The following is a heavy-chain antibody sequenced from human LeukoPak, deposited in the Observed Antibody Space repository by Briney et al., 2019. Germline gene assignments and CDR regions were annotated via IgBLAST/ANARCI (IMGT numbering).Heavy chain of an antibody. Sequence: ASVKVSCKASGYTFTGYYIHWVRQAPGQGLEWMGWINPNSGGTNYAQKFQGRVTMTRNTSISTAYMELSSLRSEDTAVYYCARDPVATIAGDAFDIWGQGTMVTVSS. CDR3: ARDPVATIAGDAFDI. V-gene: IGHV1-2*02. J-gene: IGHJ3*02. CDR1: GYTFTGYY. D-gene: IGHD5-12*01. CDR2: INPNSGGT.